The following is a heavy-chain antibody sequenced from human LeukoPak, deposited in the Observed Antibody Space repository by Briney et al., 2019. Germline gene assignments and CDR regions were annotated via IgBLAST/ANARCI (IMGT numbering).Heavy chain of an antibody. CDR1: GFTFSSYA. J-gene: IGHJ4*02. Sequence: GSLRLSCAASGFTFSSYAMSWVRQAPGKGLEWVSAISGSGGSTYYADSVKGRFTISRDNSKNTLYLQMNSLRAEDTAVYYCARGKVGSRYFDYWGQGTLVTVSS. D-gene: IGHD2-15*01. CDR2: ISGSGGST. CDR3: ARGKVGSRYFDY. V-gene: IGHV3-23*01.